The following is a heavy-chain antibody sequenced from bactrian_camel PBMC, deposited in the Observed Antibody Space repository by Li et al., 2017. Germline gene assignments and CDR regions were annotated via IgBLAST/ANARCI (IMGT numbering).Heavy chain of an antibody. Sequence: VQLVESGGGSVQTGESLRLSCKANGYTRTMYYMGWFRQTPGKEREGVARIATGSGNTYYADSVKGRFTISQDNAKNTVYLQMNSLKPEDTAMYYCAARGPYCYTKLSVRDFTYWGQGTQVTVS. CDR2: IATGSGNT. CDR1: GYTRTMYY. D-gene: IGHD2*01. CDR3: AARGPYCYTKLSVRDFTY. V-gene: IGHV3S40*01. J-gene: IGHJ6*01.